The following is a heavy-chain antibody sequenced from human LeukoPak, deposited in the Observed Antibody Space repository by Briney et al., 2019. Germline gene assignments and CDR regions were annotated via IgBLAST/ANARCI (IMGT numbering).Heavy chain of an antibody. Sequence: GGSLRLSCAASGFTFNSYGMHWVRQAPGKGLEWVAFIRYDGSNKYSADSVKGRFTISRDNSKNTLYLQMNSLRAEDTAVYYCVREVLLDYSFYYMDVWGKGTTVTVSS. J-gene: IGHJ6*03. CDR1: GFTFNSYG. CDR3: VREVLLDYSFYYMDV. D-gene: IGHD3-10*01. V-gene: IGHV3-30*02. CDR2: IRYDGSNK.